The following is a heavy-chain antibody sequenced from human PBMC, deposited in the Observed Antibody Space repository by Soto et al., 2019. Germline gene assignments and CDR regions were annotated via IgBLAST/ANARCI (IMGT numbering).Heavy chain of an antibody. CDR2: IYYSGST. V-gene: IGHV4-59*08. CDR1: GGSISSYY. J-gene: IGHJ6*03. CDR3: ASGPGATVTSGYYYYYMDV. D-gene: IGHD4-4*01. Sequence: SETLSLTCTVSGGSISSYYWSWIRQPPGKGLEWIGYIYYSGSTNYNPSLKSRVTISVDTSKNQFSLKLSSVTAADTAVYYCASGPGATVTSGYYYYYMDVWGKGTKVTVSS.